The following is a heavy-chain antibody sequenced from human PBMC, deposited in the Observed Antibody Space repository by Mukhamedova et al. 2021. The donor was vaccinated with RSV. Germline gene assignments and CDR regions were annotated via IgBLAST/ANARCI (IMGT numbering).Heavy chain of an antibody. J-gene: IGHJ3*02. CDR2: IKQDGSVK. Sequence: APGKGLEWVANIKQDGSVKYYLDAVKGRFTISRDNARNSLYLQMNSLRAEDTAVYYCARDREYHDSSGYYDSFDIWGQGTMVTVSS. CDR3: ARDREYHDSSGYYDSFDI. D-gene: IGHD3-22*01. V-gene: IGHV3-7*01.